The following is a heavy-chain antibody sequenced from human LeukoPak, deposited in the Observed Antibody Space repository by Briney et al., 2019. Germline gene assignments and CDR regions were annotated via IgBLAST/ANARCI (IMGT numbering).Heavy chain of an antibody. CDR1: GYTFTSYG. CDR2: IIPIFGTA. CDR3: ARDKGSTVTTTDYYYYMGV. D-gene: IGHD4-17*01. Sequence: GASVKVSCKASGYTFTSYGISWVRQAPGQGLEWMGGIIPIFGTANYAQKFQGRVTITTDESTSTAYMELSSLRSEDTAVYYCARDKGSTVTTTDYYYYMGVWGKGTTVTVSS. J-gene: IGHJ6*03. V-gene: IGHV1-69*05.